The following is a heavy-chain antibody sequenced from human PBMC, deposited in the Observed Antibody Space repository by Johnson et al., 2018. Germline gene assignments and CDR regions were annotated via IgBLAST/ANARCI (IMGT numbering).Heavy chain of an antibody. Sequence: VQLQESGGGLVKPGGSLRLSCAASGFTFSSYSMNWVRQAPGKGLEWVSSISTSSTYIFYADSVKGRFTISRDNAKNSLYLQMDSLRAEDTAVYYWTRLGYCSDGRCYYMDVWGKGTTVTVSS. J-gene: IGHJ6*03. D-gene: IGHD2-15*01. CDR3: TRLGYCSDGRCYYMDV. CDR2: ISTSSTYI. CDR1: GFTFSSYS. V-gene: IGHV3-21*01.